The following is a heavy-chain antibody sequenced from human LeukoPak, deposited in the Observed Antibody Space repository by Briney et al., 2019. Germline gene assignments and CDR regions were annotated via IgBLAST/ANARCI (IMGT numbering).Heavy chain of an antibody. CDR3: AKDSKAVTGTGNIEY. CDR1: GFTFDDYA. D-gene: IGHD6-19*01. V-gene: IGHV3-43D*03. CDR2: ISWDGGSS. Sequence: GGSLRLSCAASGFTFDDYAMHWVRQAPGKGLEWVSLISWDGGSSYYADSVKGRFTISRDNSKNSLYLQMNSLRAQDTALYYCAKDSKAVTGTGNIEYWGQGTLVTVSS. J-gene: IGHJ4*02.